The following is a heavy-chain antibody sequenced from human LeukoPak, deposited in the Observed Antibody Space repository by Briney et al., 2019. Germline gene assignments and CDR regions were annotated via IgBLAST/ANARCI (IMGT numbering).Heavy chain of an antibody. CDR3: ARDVGGSLDY. V-gene: IGHV3-7*01. D-gene: IGHD1-26*01. J-gene: IGHJ4*02. Sequence: GGSLRLSCAASGFTFSTYWMAWARQAPGKGLEWVANLKGDESARHQADSVKGRFTISRDNAQNAVYLQMSSLRGEDTAVYYCARDVGGSLDYWGQGTLVTVSS. CDR1: GFTFSTYW. CDR2: LKGDESAR.